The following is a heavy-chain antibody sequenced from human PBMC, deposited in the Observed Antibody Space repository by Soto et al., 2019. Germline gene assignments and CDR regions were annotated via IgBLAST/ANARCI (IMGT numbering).Heavy chain of an antibody. V-gene: IGHV4-31*03. CDR1: GGSISSGGYY. CDR2: IYYSGST. CDR3: CGVKMATIDY. J-gene: IGHJ4*02. D-gene: IGHD2-21*01. Sequence: PSGTLSLTCTVSGGSISSGGYYWSWIRQHPGKGLEWIGYIYYSGSTYYNPSLKSRVTISVDTSKNQFSLKLSSVTAADTAVYYCCGVKMATIDYWGQGTLVTVSS.